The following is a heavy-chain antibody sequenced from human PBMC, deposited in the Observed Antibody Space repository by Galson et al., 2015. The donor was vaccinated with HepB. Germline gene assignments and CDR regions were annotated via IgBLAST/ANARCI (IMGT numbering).Heavy chain of an antibody. V-gene: IGHV3-13*01. CDR3: ARDGGSGSYRTFDY. D-gene: IGHD3-10*01. CDR1: GFTFSSYD. CDR2: IGTAGDT. Sequence: SLRLSCAASGFTFSSYDMHWVRQATGKGLEWVSAIGTAGDTYYPGSVKGRFTISRENAKNSLYLQMNSLRAGDTAVYYCARDGGSGSYRTFDYWWTGNPGHRLL. J-gene: IGHJ4*02.